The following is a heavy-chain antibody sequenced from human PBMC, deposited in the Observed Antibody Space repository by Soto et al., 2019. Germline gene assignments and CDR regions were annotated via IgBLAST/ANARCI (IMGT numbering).Heavy chain of an antibody. CDR1: GDSVSSNSAA. Sequence: PSQTLSLTCAISGDSVSSNSAAWNWIRQSPSRGLEWLGRTYYRSRWYNDYAVSVKSRITINPDTSKNQFSLQLNSVTPEDTAVYYCARVPVGTGTTSYYYGMDVWGQGTTVTVSS. D-gene: IGHD1-7*01. V-gene: IGHV6-1*01. J-gene: IGHJ6*02. CDR2: TYYRSRWYN. CDR3: ARVPVGTGTTSYYYGMDV.